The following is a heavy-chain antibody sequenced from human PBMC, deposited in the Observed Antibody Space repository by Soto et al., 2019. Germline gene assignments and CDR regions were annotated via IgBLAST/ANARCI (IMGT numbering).Heavy chain of an antibody. V-gene: IGHV5-51*01. CDR3: ARHPRVLWCGELYGMDV. Sequence: PGESLKISCKGSGYSFTSYWIGWVRQMPGKGLGWMGIIYPGDSDTRYSPSFQGQVTISADKSISTAYLQWSSLKASDTAMYYFARHPRVLWCGELYGMDVGGQGTTVTV. D-gene: IGHD3-10*01. J-gene: IGHJ6*02. CDR2: IYPGDSDT. CDR1: GYSFTSYW.